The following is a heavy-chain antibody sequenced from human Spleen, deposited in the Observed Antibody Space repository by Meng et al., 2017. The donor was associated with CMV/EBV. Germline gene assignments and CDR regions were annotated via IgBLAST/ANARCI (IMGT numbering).Heavy chain of an antibody. CDR2: INSDGSST. J-gene: IGHJ4*02. CDR3: ARDMGKYYYDSSGSNSEPEGDY. CDR1: GITFSSYW. Sequence: GESLKISCAASGITFSSYWMHWVRQAPGKGLVWVSRINSDGSSTSYAESVKGRFTISRDNAKNSLYLQMNSLRAEDTAVYYCARDMGKYYYDSSGSNSEPEGDYWGQGTLVTVSS. D-gene: IGHD3-22*01. V-gene: IGHV3-74*01.